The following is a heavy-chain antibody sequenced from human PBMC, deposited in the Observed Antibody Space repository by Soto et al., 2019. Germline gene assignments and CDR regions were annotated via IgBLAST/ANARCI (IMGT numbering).Heavy chain of an antibody. J-gene: IGHJ4*02. D-gene: IGHD6-13*01. CDR3: ARDFTKSSSWPYYFDY. V-gene: IGHV1-18*01. CDR2: ISAYSGST. CDR1: GYTFTTYG. Sequence: GASVKVSCKASGYTFTTYGISWVRPAPGQGLEWMGWISAYSGSTKFAQKLQGRVTMTTDTSTTTAYMELRSLTSDDSAVYYCARDFTKSSSWPYYFDYWGQGTLVTVSS.